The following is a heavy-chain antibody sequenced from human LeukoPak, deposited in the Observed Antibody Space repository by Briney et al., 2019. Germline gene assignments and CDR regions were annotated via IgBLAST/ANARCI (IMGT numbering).Heavy chain of an antibody. D-gene: IGHD5-24*01. Sequence: GGSLRLSCAASGFTFNTYTMNWVRQAPGKGLEWVSYISGSSGIIDYADSVRGRFTISRDNAKNSLYLQMNSLRAEDTAVYYCVKDRKPEGLYNFDYWGQGTLVTVSS. J-gene: IGHJ4*02. CDR1: GFTFNTYT. CDR3: VKDRKPEGLYNFDY. V-gene: IGHV3-48*01. CDR2: ISGSSGII.